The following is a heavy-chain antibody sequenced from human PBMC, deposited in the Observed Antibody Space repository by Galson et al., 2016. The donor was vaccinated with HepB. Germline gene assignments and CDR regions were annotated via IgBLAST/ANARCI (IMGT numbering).Heavy chain of an antibody. D-gene: IGHD2-21*02. J-gene: IGHJ4*02. CDR1: GFTFSNHW. Sequence: SLRLSCAASGFTFSNHWMHWVRQAPGKGLEWVSSISGPGRNTYYADSVKGRFTISRVNSKNTLYLQMNSLRAEDTAVYYCAKDPIQRGGDCTRASYYFDYWGQGLLVTVSS. V-gene: IGHV3-23*01. CDR2: ISGPGRNT. CDR3: AKDPIQRGGDCTRASYYFDY.